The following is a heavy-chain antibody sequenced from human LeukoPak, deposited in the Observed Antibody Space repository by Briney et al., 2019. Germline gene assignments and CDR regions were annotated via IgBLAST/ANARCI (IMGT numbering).Heavy chain of an antibody. Sequence: ASVKVSCKASGYTFTSYGISWVRQAPGQGLEWMGWISAYNGNTNYAQKLQGRVTMTRDTSMSTAYMELRSLRSDDTAVYYCAGITMVRGVQKWFDPWGQGTLVTVSS. CDR1: GYTFTSYG. CDR3: AGITMVRGVQKWFDP. CDR2: ISAYNGNT. V-gene: IGHV1-18*01. D-gene: IGHD3-10*01. J-gene: IGHJ5*02.